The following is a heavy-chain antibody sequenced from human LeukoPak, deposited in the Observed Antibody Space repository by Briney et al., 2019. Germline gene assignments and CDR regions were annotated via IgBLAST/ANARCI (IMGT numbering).Heavy chain of an antibody. CDR2: IRQDGGEI. J-gene: IGHJ4*02. Sequence: GGSLRLSCAASGFTFSSYWMSWVRQAPGKGLEWVANIRQDGGEIYYVDSVKGRFILPRDNAKNSLYLEMNSLRDEDTAVYYCARDKIVGATNFDSWGQGTLVTVSS. CDR3: ARDKIVGATNFDS. D-gene: IGHD1-26*01. V-gene: IGHV3-7*01. CDR1: GFTFSSYW.